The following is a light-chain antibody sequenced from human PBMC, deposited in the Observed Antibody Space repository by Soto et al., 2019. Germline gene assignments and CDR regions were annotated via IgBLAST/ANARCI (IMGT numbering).Light chain of an antibody. CDR3: SSYAGSNIWV. J-gene: IGLJ3*02. V-gene: IGLV2-8*01. CDR1: SSDVGGYNY. CDR2: EVS. Sequence: QSALTQPPFASGSPGQSVTISCTGTSSDVGGYNYVSWYQHHPGKAPKLMIYEVSKRPSGVPDRFSGSKSGNTASLTVSGLQAEDEADYYCSSYAGSNIWVFGGGTKVTVL.